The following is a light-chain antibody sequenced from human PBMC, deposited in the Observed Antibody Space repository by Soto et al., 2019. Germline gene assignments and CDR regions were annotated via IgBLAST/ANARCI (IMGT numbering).Light chain of an antibody. V-gene: IGKV2-28*01. CDR1: QSLLQSTGANY. Sequence: DIVMTQSPLSLSVTPGEPASISCTSSQSLLQSTGANYLNWYLQKPGQSPQLLIYYASTRASGVPDRFSGSGSGTDFTLRISRVDAEDVYVYYCKQALQLPAFGQGTKVAIK. J-gene: IGKJ1*01. CDR2: YAS. CDR3: KQALQLPA.